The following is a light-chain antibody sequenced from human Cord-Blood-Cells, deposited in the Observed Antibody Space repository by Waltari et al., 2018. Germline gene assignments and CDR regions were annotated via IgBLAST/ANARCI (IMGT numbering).Light chain of an antibody. CDR1: SPNLGSNY. V-gene: IGLV1-47*01. CDR2: RNN. CDR3: AAWDDSLSGWV. Sequence: QSVLTQPPSASGTPGQRVTISCSGSSPNLGSNYVSWYQQPPGTAPNLLIYRNNQRPSGVPYRFSGSKSGTSASLAISGLRSEDEADYYCAAWDDSLSGWVFGGGTKLTVL. J-gene: IGLJ3*02.